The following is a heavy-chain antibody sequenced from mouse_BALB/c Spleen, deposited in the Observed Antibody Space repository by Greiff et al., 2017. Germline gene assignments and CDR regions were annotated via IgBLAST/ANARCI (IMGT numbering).Heavy chain of an antibody. D-gene: IGHD1-3*01. V-gene: IGHV1-7*01. CDR2: INPSTGYT. CDR1: GYTFTSYW. J-gene: IGHJ2*01. CDR3: ERGSGNNFSYMDY. Sequence: VQLQQSGAELAKPGASVKMSCTASGYTFTSYWMHWVHQRPGQGLEWIGYINPSTGYTEYNQKFKDKATLTADKSSSTAYMQLRSLTSEDSAVYNYERGSGNNFSYMDYWGQGTTVTVAS.